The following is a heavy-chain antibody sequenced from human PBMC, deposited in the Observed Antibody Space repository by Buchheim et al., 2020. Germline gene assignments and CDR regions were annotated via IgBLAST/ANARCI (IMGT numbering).Heavy chain of an antibody. CDR3: ATETYYYDPEGWRPFDS. CDR2: IFSGGST. J-gene: IGHJ4*02. V-gene: IGHV3-66*01. D-gene: IGHD3-22*01. Sequence: EVHLVESGGGLVQPGGSLRLSCAASGFTVSNYYVSWVRQAPGKGLEWVSVIFSGGSTYYTGAVEGRFTISRDSFRHIIYLQMHNLRVEDTAVYYCATETYYYDPEGWRPFDSWGQGT. CDR1: GFTVSNYY.